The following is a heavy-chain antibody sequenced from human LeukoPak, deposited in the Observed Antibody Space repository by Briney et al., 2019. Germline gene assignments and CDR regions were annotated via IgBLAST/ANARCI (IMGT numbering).Heavy chain of an antibody. J-gene: IGHJ4*02. CDR1: GGSISSSSYH. V-gene: IGHV4-39*01. D-gene: IGHD3-22*01. Sequence: SETLSLTCTVSGGSISSSSYHWGWIRQPPGKGLEWIGSIHYSEGTYYNPSLKSRVTISIDTSKNQFTLKLSSVTAADTAVNYCARHTNDSSGFFDYWGQGTLVTVSS. CDR3: ARHTNDSSGFFDY. CDR2: IHYSEGT.